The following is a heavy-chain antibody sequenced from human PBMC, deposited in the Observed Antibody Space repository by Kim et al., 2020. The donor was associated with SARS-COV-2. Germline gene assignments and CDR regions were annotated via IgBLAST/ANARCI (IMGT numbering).Heavy chain of an antibody. Sequence: GGSLRLSCAASGFTFRSYAMSWVRQAPGKGLEWVSGFSGIGGGSYYADSVKGRFSISRDNSKNTLYLQMDGLRADDTAVDYCAKGGSGSYNADFDYWGQG. D-gene: IGHD1-26*01. V-gene: IGHV3-23*01. J-gene: IGHJ4*02. CDR2: FSGIGGGS. CDR3: AKGGSGSYNADFDY. CDR1: GFTFRSYA.